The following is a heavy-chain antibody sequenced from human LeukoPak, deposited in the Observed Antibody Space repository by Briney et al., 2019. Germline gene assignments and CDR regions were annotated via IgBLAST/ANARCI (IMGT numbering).Heavy chain of an antibody. CDR3: GKDAHAGWFKNYYFDS. V-gene: IGHV3-23*01. J-gene: IGHJ4*02. CDR1: GFTFTSYV. Sequence: PGGSLRLSCAASGFTFTSYVMSWVRQAPGKGLEWVSAISGRGGSTFYADSVKGRFTISRDNSENTLYLQMNSLRADDTAVYYCGKDAHAGWFKNYYFDSWGQGTLVTVSS. D-gene: IGHD6-19*01. CDR2: ISGRGGST.